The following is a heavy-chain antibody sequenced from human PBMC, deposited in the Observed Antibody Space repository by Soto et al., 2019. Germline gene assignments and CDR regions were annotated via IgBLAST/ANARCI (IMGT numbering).Heavy chain of an antibody. J-gene: IGHJ4*02. D-gene: IGHD3-3*01. CDR3: AGGKGGGGDLMVEWLLWEFDY. CDR2: IYHSGST. Sequence: QLQLQESGSGLVKPSQTLSLTCAVSGGSISSGGYSWSWIRQPPGKGLEWIGYIYHSGSTYYNPSPKKRVTIWVERPKNQFPRRLGSVTAGDTAVYYCAGGKGGGGDLMVEWLLWEFDYWGQGTLVTVSS. CDR1: GGSISSGGYS. V-gene: IGHV4-30-2*01.